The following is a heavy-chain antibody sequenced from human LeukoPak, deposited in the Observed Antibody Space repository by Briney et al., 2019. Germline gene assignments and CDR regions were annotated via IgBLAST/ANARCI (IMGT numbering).Heavy chain of an antibody. CDR3: ARRGRNSSGWQDYL. CDR2: IYSSGST. D-gene: IGHD6-25*01. V-gene: IGHV4-4*07. CDR1: GGSISSYY. J-gene: IGHJ4*02. Sequence: SETLSLTCTVSGGSISSYYWSWIRQSAGKGLEYIGRIYSSGSTNYNPSLKSRISMSVDTSKNQFSLKLSSVTAADTAVYYCARRGRNSSGWQDYLWGQGTLVTVPS.